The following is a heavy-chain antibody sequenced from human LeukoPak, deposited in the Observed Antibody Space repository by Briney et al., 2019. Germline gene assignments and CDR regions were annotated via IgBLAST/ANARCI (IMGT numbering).Heavy chain of an antibody. CDR2: INPNSGGT. V-gene: IGHV1-2*02. Sequence: ASVKGSCKASGYTFTGYYMHWVRQAPGQGLEWMGWINPNSGGTNYAQKFQGRVTMTRDTSISTAYMELSRLRSDDTAVYYCARDLRQWLPPHGMDVWGQGTTVTVSS. D-gene: IGHD6-19*01. CDR1: GYTFTGYY. CDR3: ARDLRQWLPPHGMDV. J-gene: IGHJ6*02.